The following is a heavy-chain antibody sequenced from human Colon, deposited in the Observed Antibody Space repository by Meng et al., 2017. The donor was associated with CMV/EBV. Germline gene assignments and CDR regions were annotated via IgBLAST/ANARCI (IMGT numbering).Heavy chain of an antibody. CDR1: GFTFSDGW. CDR3: TTGAVTSHWFDY. Sequence: AYGFTFSDGWMTWVRQAPGKGLGWVGRIRRKIDGETTEFAAPVKGRFTISRDDSRSTLYLQMNSLKTEDTAVYYCTTGAVTSHWFDYWGQGTLVTVSS. CDR2: IRRKIDGETT. V-gene: IGHV3-15*01. J-gene: IGHJ4*02. D-gene: IGHD1-1*01.